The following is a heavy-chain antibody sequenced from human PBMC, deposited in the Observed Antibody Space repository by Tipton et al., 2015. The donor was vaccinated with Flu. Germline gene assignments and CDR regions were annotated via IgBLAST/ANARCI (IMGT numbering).Heavy chain of an antibody. CDR3: ASKVANWGVWEPRDY. CDR2: INHSGTT. CDR1: GGSFSGDY. D-gene: IGHD7-27*01. J-gene: IGHJ4*01. V-gene: IGHV4-34*01. Sequence: TLSLTCVVYGGSFSGDYCSWIRQPPGKGLEWVGEINHSGTTNYNPSLTSRVTVSADTSKKQFSLKLTSVTAADTAVYYCASKVANWGVWEPRDYWGHGTLVTVSS.